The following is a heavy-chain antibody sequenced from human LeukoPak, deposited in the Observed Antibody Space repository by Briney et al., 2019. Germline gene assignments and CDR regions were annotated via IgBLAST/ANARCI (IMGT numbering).Heavy chain of an antibody. CDR1: GGSFSGYY. V-gene: IGHV4-34*01. Sequence: SETLSLTCAVYGGSFSGYYLGWIRQPPGKGLEWIGNIYYTGNTYYNASLQSRVTISIDTSKNPFSLRLNSVTAADTAMYYCAKSGGYGLIDYWGQGTLVTVSS. J-gene: IGHJ4*02. CDR3: AKSGGYGLIDY. CDR2: IYYTGNT. D-gene: IGHD1-26*01.